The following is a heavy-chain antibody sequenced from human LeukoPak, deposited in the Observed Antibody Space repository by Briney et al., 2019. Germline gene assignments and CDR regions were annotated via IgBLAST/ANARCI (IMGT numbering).Heavy chain of an antibody. CDR1: GFTFSSYS. D-gene: IGHD4-17*01. CDR3: ARDGSDYGDHEDYYGMDV. CDR2: ISSNSSYI. J-gene: IGHJ6*02. V-gene: IGHV3-21*01. Sequence: GGSLRLSCAASGFTFSSYSMNWVRQAPGKGLEWVSSISSNSSYIYYADSVKGRFTISRDNAKNSLYLQMNSLRAEDTAVYYCARDGSDYGDHEDYYGMDVWGQGTTVTVSS.